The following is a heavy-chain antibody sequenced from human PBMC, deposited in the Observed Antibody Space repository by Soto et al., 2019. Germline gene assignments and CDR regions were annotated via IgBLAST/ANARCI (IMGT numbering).Heavy chain of an antibody. Sequence: GASVNVSCKASGYTFTSYEMYWVRQAPGQGLEWMGIINPSGGSTTYAQKFQGRVTMTRDTSTSTVYMELSSLRSEDTAVYYCARDRRDGYNTFDYWGQGTLVTVSS. D-gene: IGHD5-12*01. CDR1: GYTFTSYE. CDR3: ARDRRDGYNTFDY. CDR2: INPSGGST. J-gene: IGHJ4*02. V-gene: IGHV1-46*01.